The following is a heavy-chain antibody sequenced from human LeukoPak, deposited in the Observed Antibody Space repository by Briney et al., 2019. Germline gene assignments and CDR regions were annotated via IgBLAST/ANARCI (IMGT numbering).Heavy chain of an antibody. J-gene: IGHJ4*02. Sequence: SVKVSCKASGGTFSSYAISWVRQAPGQGLEWMGGIIPIFGTANYAQKFQGRVTITADESTSTAYMELSSLRSEDTAVYYCARDYGPPGAFDYWGQGTLVTVSS. D-gene: IGHD4-17*01. V-gene: IGHV1-69*13. CDR3: ARDYGPPGAFDY. CDR1: GGTFSSYA. CDR2: IIPIFGTA.